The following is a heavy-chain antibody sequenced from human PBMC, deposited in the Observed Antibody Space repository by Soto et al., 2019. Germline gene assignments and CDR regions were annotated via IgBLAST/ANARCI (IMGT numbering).Heavy chain of an antibody. J-gene: IGHJ4*01. D-gene: IGHD3-16*01. CDR2: IFPNSVGST. CDR3: AKDEGGIFES. Sequence: ASVRGSCKTSGYTFAAYYLHWVRQAPGQGLEWMGFIFPNSVGSTTSSPQFEGRVTTPRDRSISTAYLELSGLTSEDTGVYYCAKDEGGIFESWGQGNLVIVSS. CDR1: GYTFAAYY. V-gene: IGHV1-2*02.